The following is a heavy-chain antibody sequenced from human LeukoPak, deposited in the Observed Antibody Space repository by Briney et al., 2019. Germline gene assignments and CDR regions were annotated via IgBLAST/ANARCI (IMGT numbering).Heavy chain of an antibody. J-gene: IGHJ4*02. Sequence: QAGGSLRLSCAASGFTFSIYGMHWGRQAPGKGLGWVSYIQYDGTDIYYTDSVKGRFTISRDNSKNTLYLQMDSLRPDDTAVYYCAKDLVAVAIRTKSRPQVNYFDYWGQGTLVTVSS. CDR3: AKDLVAVAIRTKSRPQVNYFDY. CDR1: GFTFSIYG. CDR2: IQYDGTDI. V-gene: IGHV3-30*02. D-gene: IGHD6-19*01.